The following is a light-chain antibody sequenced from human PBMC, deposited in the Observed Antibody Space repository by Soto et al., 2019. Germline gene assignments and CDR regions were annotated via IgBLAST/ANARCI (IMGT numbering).Light chain of an antibody. Sequence: DIQMTQSPSTLSASVGDRVTITCRASQSISSWLAWYQQKPGKAPKLLIYDASSLESGVPSRFSGSGSGTEFTLTISSLQPDDFAPYYCQQYNSYSWTFGQGTKV. CDR2: DAS. CDR3: QQYNSYSWT. J-gene: IGKJ1*01. V-gene: IGKV1-5*01. CDR1: QSISSW.